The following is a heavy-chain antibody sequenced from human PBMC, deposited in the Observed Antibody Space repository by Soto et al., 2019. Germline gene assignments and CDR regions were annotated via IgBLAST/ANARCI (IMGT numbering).Heavy chain of an antibody. CDR3: ARDYGGLGDY. Sequence: QVQLQESGPGLVKPSETLSLTCTVSGGSVSSGSYYWSWIRQPPGKGLEWIGYIYYSGSTNYNPSLQSRVTISVDTSKTQFSLKLSSVTAADTAVYYCARDYGGLGDYWGQGTLVTVSS. CDR1: GGSVSSGSYY. J-gene: IGHJ4*02. V-gene: IGHV4-61*01. D-gene: IGHD4-17*01. CDR2: IYYSGST.